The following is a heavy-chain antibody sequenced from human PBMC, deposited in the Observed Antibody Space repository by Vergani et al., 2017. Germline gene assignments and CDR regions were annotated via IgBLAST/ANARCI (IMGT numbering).Heavy chain of an antibody. Sequence: VQLQESGPGLVKPSGTLSLTCAVSGGSISSSNWWSWVRQPPGKGLEWIGEIYHSGSTNYNPSLKSRVTISVDKSKNQFSLKLSSVTAADTAVYYCASVESDYYDSSEEYYFDYWGQGTLVTVSS. J-gene: IGHJ4*02. V-gene: IGHV4-4*02. D-gene: IGHD3-22*01. CDR1: GGSISSSNW. CDR3: ASVESDYYDSSEEYYFDY. CDR2: IYHSGST.